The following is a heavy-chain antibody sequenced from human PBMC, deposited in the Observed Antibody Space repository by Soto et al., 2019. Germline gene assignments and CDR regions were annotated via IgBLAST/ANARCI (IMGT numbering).Heavy chain of an antibody. CDR3: AVYDFQNSDYYYGMDV. CDR1: GYSFTSYW. V-gene: IGHV5-10-1*01. CDR2: IDPSDSYT. J-gene: IGHJ6*02. D-gene: IGHD3-3*01. Sequence: GESLKISCKGSGYSFTSYWISWVRQMPGKGLEWMGRIDPSDSYTNYSPSFQGHVTIPADKSISTAYLQWSSLKASDTAMYYCAVYDFQNSDYYYGMDVWGQGTTVTVSS.